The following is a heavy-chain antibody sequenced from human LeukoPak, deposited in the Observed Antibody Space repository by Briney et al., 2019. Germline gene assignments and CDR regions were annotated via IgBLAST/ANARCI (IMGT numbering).Heavy chain of an antibody. CDR1: GYTFTSYY. J-gene: IGHJ5*02. V-gene: IGHV1-46*01. CDR3: ARESGRSIYGDYTNWSDP. D-gene: IGHD4-17*01. Sequence: ASVTVSCKASGYTFTSYYMHWVRQAPGQGLEWMGIINPSGGSTIYAQKFQGRVTMTRDMSTSTVYMEPSSLRSEDTAVYYCARESGRSIYGDYTNWSDPWGQGTLVTVSS. CDR2: INPSGGST.